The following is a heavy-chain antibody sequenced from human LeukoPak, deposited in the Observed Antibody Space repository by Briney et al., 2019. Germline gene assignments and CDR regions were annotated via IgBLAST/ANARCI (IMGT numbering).Heavy chain of an antibody. J-gene: IGHJ6*02. CDR2: MNPNSGNT. D-gene: IGHD3-3*01. CDR1: GYTFASYD. V-gene: IGHV1-8*01. CDR3: ASRSTYYDFWSGYYDRYYYYGMDV. Sequence: ASVKVSCKASGYTFASYDINWVRQATGQGLEWMGWMNPNSGNTGYVQKFQGRVTMTRNTSISTAYMELSSLRSEDTAVYYCASRSTYYDFWSGYYDRYYYYGMDVWGQGTTVTVSS.